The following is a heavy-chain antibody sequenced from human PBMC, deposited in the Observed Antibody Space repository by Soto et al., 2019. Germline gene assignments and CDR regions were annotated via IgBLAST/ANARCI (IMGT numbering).Heavy chain of an antibody. CDR1: GFTFSNYA. CDR3: AKAPVGFGELHFDY. V-gene: IGHV3-23*01. J-gene: IGHJ4*02. CDR2: ISGGVDAT. Sequence: GGSLRLSCAASGFTFSNYAMSWVRQAPGKGLEWVSGISGGVDATYYADSVRGRFIISRDNSKNTLYPQMNSLRAEDTAVYYCAKAPVGFGELHFDYWGQGALVTVSS. D-gene: IGHD3-10*01.